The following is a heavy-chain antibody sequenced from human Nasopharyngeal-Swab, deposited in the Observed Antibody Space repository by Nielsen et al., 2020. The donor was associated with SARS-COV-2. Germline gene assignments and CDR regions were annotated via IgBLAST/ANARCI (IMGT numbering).Heavy chain of an antibody. J-gene: IGHJ4*02. V-gene: IGHV1-18*04. CDR3: ARDSRGSWYLSD. D-gene: IGHD6-13*01. CDR2: INAGNGNT. CDR1: GYTFTSYG. Sequence: ASVKVSCKASGYTFTSYGISWVRQAPGQRLEWMGWINAGNGNTKYSQKLQGRVTMTTDTSTSTAYMELRSLRSDDTAVYYCARDSRGSWYLSDWGQGTLVTVSS.